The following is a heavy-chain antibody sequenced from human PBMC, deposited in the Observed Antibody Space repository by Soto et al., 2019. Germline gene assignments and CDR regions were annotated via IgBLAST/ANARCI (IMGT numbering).Heavy chain of an antibody. Sequence: ASETLSLTCTVSGGSISSYYWSWIRQPAGKGLEWIGRIYTSGSTNYNPSLKSRVTMSVDTSKNQFSLKLSSVTAADTAVYYCARDDKMHYDSTYGMDVWGQGTTVTVSS. CDR1: GGSISSYY. CDR2: IYTSGST. D-gene: IGHD3-22*01. V-gene: IGHV4-4*07. CDR3: ARDDKMHYDSTYGMDV. J-gene: IGHJ6*02.